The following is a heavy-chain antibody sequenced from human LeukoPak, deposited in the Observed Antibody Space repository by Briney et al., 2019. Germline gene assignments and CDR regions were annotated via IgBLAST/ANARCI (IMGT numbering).Heavy chain of an antibody. CDR2: IYYSGST. CDR1: GGSISSSSYY. J-gene: IGHJ4*02. V-gene: IGHV4-39*01. D-gene: IGHD6-19*01. CDR3: ARGKRAVAGKDY. Sequence: SETLSLTCTVSGGSISSSSYYWGWIRQPPGKGLEWIGSIYYSGSTYYNPSLKSRVTISVGTSKNQFSLKLSSVTAADTAVYYCARGKRAVAGKDYWGQGTLVTVSS.